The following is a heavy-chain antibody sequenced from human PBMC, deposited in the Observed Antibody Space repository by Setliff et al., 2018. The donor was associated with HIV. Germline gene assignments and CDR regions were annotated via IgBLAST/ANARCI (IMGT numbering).Heavy chain of an antibody. CDR2: IYYTGST. CDR3: ARIVRWELVATSTFFYYYMDV. CDR1: GASISSSSHH. V-gene: IGHV4-39*01. J-gene: IGHJ6*03. D-gene: IGHD1-26*01. Sequence: SETLSLTCTDSGASISSSSHHWAWIRQPPGKGLEYIGNIYYTGSTHHNPSLESRVATSVDTSKNQFSLKLSSVTAADTAVYYCARIVRWELVATSTFFYYYMDVWGKGTTVTGSS.